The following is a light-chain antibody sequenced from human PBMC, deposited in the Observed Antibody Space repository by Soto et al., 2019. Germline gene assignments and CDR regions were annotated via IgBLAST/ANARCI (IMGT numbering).Light chain of an antibody. CDR2: GAS. Sequence: EIVMTQSPATLSVSPGETATLSCRASQSVTYNLAWYQQKPGQAPRLLIYGASTRATGVPARFSGSGSGTEFTLTISSLQSEDFAVYYCQQYKNWPLTFGGGTKVEIK. CDR1: QSVTYN. V-gene: IGKV3-15*01. CDR3: QQYKNWPLT. J-gene: IGKJ4*01.